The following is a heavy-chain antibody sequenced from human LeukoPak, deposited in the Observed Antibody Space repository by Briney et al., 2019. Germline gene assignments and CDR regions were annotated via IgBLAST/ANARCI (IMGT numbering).Heavy chain of an antibody. CDR3: ARPQEKNILTGSLDY. Sequence: SETLSLTCTVSGGSISSSPYYWGWIRQPPGKGLEWIGSIHYSGDTYYNPSLKSRVTVSVDTSKNQFSLRLSSVTAADTAVYYCARPQEKNILTGSLDYWGQGTLVTVSS. CDR2: IHYSGDT. CDR1: GGSISSSPYY. D-gene: IGHD3-9*01. V-gene: IGHV4-39*01. J-gene: IGHJ4*02.